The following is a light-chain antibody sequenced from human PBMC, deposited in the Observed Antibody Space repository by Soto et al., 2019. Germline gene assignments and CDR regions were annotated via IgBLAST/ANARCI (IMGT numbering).Light chain of an antibody. Sequence: DIPMTQSPSSLSAPVGDRVTITCRASQDIYTDLGWYQQRPGKVPKRLIYAASSLQSGVPSRFSGSGSDTEFTLTISSLQPEDSATYYCLQHNSYPWTFGQGTKVEIK. V-gene: IGKV1-17*01. CDR1: QDIYTD. CDR2: AAS. J-gene: IGKJ1*01. CDR3: LQHNSYPWT.